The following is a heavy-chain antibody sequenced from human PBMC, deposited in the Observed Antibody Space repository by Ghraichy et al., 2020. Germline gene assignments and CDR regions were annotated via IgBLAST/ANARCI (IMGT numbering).Heavy chain of an antibody. D-gene: IGHD1-7*01. V-gene: IGHV4-59*01. Sequence: SETLSLTCTVSGGSISSYYWSWIRQPPGKGLEWIGYIYYSGSTNYNPSLKKRVTISVDTYKNQFSLKLSSVTAADTAVYYCARRGTVSAAFDIWGQGTMVTVSS. CDR1: GGSISSYY. CDR2: IYYSGST. CDR3: ARRGTVSAAFDI. J-gene: IGHJ3*02.